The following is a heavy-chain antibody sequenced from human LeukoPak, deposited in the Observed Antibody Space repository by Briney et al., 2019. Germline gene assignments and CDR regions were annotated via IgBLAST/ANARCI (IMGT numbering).Heavy chain of an antibody. J-gene: IGHJ6*03. Sequence: PGGSLRLSCAASGFTFSSYAMHWVRQAPGKGLEWVAVISYDGSNKYYADSVKGRFTISRDNSKNTLYLQMNSLRSDDTAVYYCARDLHRVVVRGVPHYYYYMGVWGKGTTVTISS. CDR1: GFTFSSYA. V-gene: IGHV3-30*04. CDR2: ISYDGSNK. D-gene: IGHD3-10*01. CDR3: ARDLHRVVVRGVPHYYYYMGV.